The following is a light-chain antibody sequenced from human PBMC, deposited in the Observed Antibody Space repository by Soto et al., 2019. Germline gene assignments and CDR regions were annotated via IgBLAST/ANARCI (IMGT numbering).Light chain of an antibody. CDR2: QVN. CDR1: TSDIGAYNF. CDR3: SSFTTSTTLV. V-gene: IGLV2-14*01. Sequence: QSALTQPASVSGSPGQSIAVSCTGTTSDIGAYNFVSWYQHYPGKAPQLIIYQVNNRPSGVSDRFSGSKSGNTASLIISGLQAEDEADYYCSSFTTSTTLVFGGGTKLTVL. J-gene: IGLJ2*01.